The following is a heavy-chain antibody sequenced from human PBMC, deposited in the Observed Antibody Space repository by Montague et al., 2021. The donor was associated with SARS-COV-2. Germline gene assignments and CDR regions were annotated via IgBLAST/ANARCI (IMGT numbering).Heavy chain of an antibody. V-gene: IGHV4-34*01. Sequence: SETLSLTCAVYGGSFSGYYWSWIRQPPGKGLEWIGEINHSGSTNCNPSLKSRVTISVDTSKNQFSLKLSSVTAADTAVYYCARGRYSSSWYGRKNWFDPWGQGTLVTVSS. D-gene: IGHD6-13*01. CDR2: INHSGST. CDR1: GGSFSGYY. CDR3: ARGRYSSSWYGRKNWFDP. J-gene: IGHJ5*02.